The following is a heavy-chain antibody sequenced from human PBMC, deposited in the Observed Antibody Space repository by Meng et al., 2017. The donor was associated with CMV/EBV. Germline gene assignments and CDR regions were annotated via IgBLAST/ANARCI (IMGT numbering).Heavy chain of an antibody. CDR1: GFTFSSYE. CDR3: ARDGPIVVVRGHYGMDV. J-gene: IGHJ6*02. CDR2: ISSSGSTI. D-gene: IGHD2-2*01. V-gene: IGHV3-48*03. Sequence: GESLKISCAASGFTFSSYEMNWVRQAPGKGLEWVSYISSSGSTIYYADSVKGRFTISRDNAKNSLYLQMNSLRAEDTAVYYCARDGPIVVVRGHYGMDVWGQGTLVTVSS.